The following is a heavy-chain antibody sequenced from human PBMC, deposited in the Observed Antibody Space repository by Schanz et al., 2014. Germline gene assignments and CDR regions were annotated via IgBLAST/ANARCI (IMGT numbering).Heavy chain of an antibody. CDR1: NYIFTKYY. CDR3: ARGTSTGAFDI. V-gene: IGHV1-46*03. J-gene: IGHJ3*02. Sequence: QLMQSGSEVRKPGASVKLSCKASNYIFTKYYIHCVRQAPGQGLEWMGWMNPTTGNRGYAQNFQGRVTMTRDTSTSTVYMELSSLRSEDTAVYFCARGTSTGAFDIWGQGTMVTVSS. CDR2: MNPTTGNR.